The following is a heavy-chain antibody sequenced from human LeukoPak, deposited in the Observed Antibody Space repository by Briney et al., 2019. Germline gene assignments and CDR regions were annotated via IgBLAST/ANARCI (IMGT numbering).Heavy chain of an antibody. J-gene: IGHJ4*02. D-gene: IGHD1-26*01. V-gene: IGHV3-21*01. CDR1: GFTFSNYN. Sequence: GGSLRLSCAASGFTFSNYNMNWVRQAPGKGLEWVSSISSSSSYIYYADSVKGRFTISRDNAKNSLYLQMNSLRAEDTAVYYCARDGRRNLGINTIDYWGQGTLVTVSS. CDR3: ARDGRRNLGINTIDY. CDR2: ISSSSSYI.